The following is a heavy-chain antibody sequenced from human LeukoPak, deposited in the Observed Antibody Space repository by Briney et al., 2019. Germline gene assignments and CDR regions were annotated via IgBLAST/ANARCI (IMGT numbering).Heavy chain of an antibody. J-gene: IGHJ5*02. V-gene: IGHV3-7*04. CDR2: IKQDGSEK. CDR3: ATERGVTINWFDP. CDR1: GFTFSSYW. D-gene: IGHD4-17*01. Sequence: GGSLRLSCAASGFTFSSYWMSWVRQAPGKGLEWVANIKQDGSEKYYVDSVKGRFTISRDNAKNSLYLQMNSLRAEDTAVYYCATERGVTINWFDPWGQGTLDTASS.